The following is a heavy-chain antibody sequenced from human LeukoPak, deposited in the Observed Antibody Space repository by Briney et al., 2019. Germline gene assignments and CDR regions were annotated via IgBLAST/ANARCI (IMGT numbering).Heavy chain of an antibody. J-gene: IGHJ4*02. CDR2: INHRGST. V-gene: IGHV4-34*01. CDR1: GXSLSKYY. D-gene: IGHD1-26*01. Sequence: SETLSLTCAVYGXSLSKYYRTWIRQSPGKGLEWIGEINHRGSTNLNPSLKSRVTLSVDTSKHQFSLKLTSVTAADAAVYYCASSVGSTDYWGQGTLVTVSS. CDR3: ASSVGSTDY.